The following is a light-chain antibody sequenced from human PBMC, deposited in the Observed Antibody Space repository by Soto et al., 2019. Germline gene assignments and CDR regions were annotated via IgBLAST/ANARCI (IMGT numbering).Light chain of an antibody. CDR2: GAS. CDR1: ASVSSN. J-gene: IGKJ5*01. V-gene: IGKV3-20*01. Sequence: VMTQSPATLSVSPGGGATLSCRASASVSSNLAWYQQRPGQAPRLLIYGASSRATGIPDRFSGSGSGTDFTLTISRLEPEDFAVYFCQRYGSSPLITFGQGTRLE. CDR3: QRYGSSPLIT.